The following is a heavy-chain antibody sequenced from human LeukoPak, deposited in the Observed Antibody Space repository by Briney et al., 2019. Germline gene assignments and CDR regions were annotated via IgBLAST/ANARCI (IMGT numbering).Heavy chain of an antibody. J-gene: IGHJ4*02. CDR1: GGSISSYY. Sequence: SETLSLTCTVSGGSISSYYWSWIRQPPGKGLEWIGYIYYSGSTNYNPSLKSRVTISVDTSKNQFSLKLSSVTAADTAVCYCASDTGSEAPSWGQGTLVTVSS. CDR3: ASDTGSEAPS. CDR2: IYYSGST. V-gene: IGHV4-59*08. D-gene: IGHD3-10*01.